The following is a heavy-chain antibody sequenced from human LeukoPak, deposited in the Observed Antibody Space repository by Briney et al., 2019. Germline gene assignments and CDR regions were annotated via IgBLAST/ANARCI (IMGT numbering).Heavy chain of an antibody. CDR1: GCTFTGYY. D-gene: IGHD2-15*01. CDR2: INPNSGGT. CDR3: ARGGQDIVVEDAFDI. V-gene: IGHV1-2*02. J-gene: IGHJ3*02. Sequence: GASVKVSCKASGCTFTGYYMHWVRQAPGQGLEWMGWINPNSGGTNYAQKFQGRVTMTRDTSISTAYMELSRLRSDDTAVYYCARGGQDIVVEDAFDIWGQGAMVTVSS.